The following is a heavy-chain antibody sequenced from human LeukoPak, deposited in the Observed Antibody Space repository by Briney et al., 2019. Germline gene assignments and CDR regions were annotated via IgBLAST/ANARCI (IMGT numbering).Heavy chain of an antibody. CDR1: GFTFSSYS. D-gene: IGHD6-13*01. Sequence: GGSLRLSCAASGFTFSSYSMNWVRQAPGKGLEWVSSISSSSSYIYYADSVKGRFTISRDNAKNSLYLQMNSLRAEDTAVYYCARGGGGAAADPNWFDPWGQGTLVTVSS. CDR3: ARGGGGAAADPNWFDP. J-gene: IGHJ5*02. V-gene: IGHV3-21*01. CDR2: ISSSSSYI.